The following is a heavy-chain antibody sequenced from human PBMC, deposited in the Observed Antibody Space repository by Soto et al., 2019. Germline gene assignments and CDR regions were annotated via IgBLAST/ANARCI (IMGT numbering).Heavy chain of an antibody. J-gene: IGHJ4*02. CDR1: GYSISSGYY. CDR3: ARTAMVGVDY. V-gene: IGHV4-38-2*01. Sequence: SETLSLTCADSGYSISSGYYWGWIRQPPGKGLEWIGSIYHSGSTYYNPSLKSRVTISVDTSKNQFSLKLSSVTAADTAVYYCARTAMVGVDYWGQGTLVAVSS. D-gene: IGHD5-18*01. CDR2: IYHSGST.